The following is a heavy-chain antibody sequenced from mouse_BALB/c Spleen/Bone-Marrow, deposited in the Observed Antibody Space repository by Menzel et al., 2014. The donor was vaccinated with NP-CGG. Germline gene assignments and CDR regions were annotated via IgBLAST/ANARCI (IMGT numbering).Heavy chain of an antibody. V-gene: IGHV3-2*02. CDR2: IGFSGST. D-gene: IGHD2-2*01. CDR1: GYSITSDYA. Sequence: EVKLVESGPGLVKPSQSLSLTCTVTGYSITSDYAWNWIRQFPGNKLEWMGYIGFSGSTTYNPSLKSRISITRDTSRNQFFLQLNSVTTEDTATYYSARDTRLRRLDYWGQGTTLTVSS. J-gene: IGHJ2*01. CDR3: ARDTRLRRLDY.